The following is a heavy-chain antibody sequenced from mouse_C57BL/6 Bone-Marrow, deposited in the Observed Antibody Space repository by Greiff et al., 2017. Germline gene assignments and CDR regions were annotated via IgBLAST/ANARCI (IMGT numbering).Heavy chain of an antibody. CDR1: GYTFTDYY. V-gene: IGHV1-26*01. Sequence: EVQLQQSGPELVKPGASVKISCKASGYTFTDYYMNWVKQSPGKSLEWIGDINPNNGGTSYNQKFKGKATLTVDKSSSTAYMELRSLTSEDSAVYYCARSDYWGQGTTLTVSS. CDR2: INPNNGGT. J-gene: IGHJ2*01. CDR3: ARSDY.